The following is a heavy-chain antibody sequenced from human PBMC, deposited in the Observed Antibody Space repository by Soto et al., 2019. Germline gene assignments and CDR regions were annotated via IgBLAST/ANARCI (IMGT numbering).Heavy chain of an antibody. CDR1: GGSFSGYY. CDR2: INHSGST. J-gene: IGHJ5*02. CDR3: ARLKGAARPPYNWFDP. Sequence: QVQLQQWGAGLLKPSETLSLTCAVYGGSFSGYYWSWIRQPPGKGLEWIGEINHSGSTNYNPSLKSRVTISVDTSKNQFSLKLSSVTAADTAVYYCARLKGAARPPYNWFDPWGQGTLVTVSS. D-gene: IGHD6-6*01. V-gene: IGHV4-34*01.